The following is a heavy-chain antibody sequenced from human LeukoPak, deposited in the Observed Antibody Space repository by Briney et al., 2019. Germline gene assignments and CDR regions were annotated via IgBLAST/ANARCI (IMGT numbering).Heavy chain of an antibody. J-gene: IGHJ4*02. Sequence: GGSLRLSCAASGFTFSSYGMHWVRQAPGKGLEWVAVIWYDGSNKDYTDSVKGRFTISRDNSKNTLYLQMNSLRAEDTAVYYCARDRGYYDSSGYLDYWGQGTLVTVSS. CDR1: GFTFSSYG. CDR2: IWYDGSNK. V-gene: IGHV3-33*01. D-gene: IGHD3-22*01. CDR3: ARDRGYYDSSGYLDY.